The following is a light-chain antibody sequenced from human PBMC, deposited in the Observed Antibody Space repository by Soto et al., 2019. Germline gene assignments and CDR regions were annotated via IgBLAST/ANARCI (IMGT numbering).Light chain of an antibody. Sequence: DIQLTQSPFFLSASVGDRVTITCRASQSISSSLAWYQQKPGKAPKLLIYDASTLQSGVPSRFSGSGSGTEFTLTISSLQHEDSATYYCQQINTYPLTFGGGTKLEIK. J-gene: IGKJ4*01. CDR2: DAS. CDR3: QQINTYPLT. V-gene: IGKV1-9*01. CDR1: QSISSS.